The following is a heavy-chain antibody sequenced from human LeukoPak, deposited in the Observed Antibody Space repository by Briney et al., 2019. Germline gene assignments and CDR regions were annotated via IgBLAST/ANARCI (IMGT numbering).Heavy chain of an antibody. Sequence: PSETLSLTCTVSGGSVSTSDYYWGWIRQSPVKGLEWIGDVFYTGKTNYNPSLRGRATISIDTSKNQFSLKLTYVTAADTAVYYCARVFDSWGQGTLVTVSS. CDR1: GGSVSTSDYY. CDR3: ARVFDS. V-gene: IGHV4-39*07. J-gene: IGHJ4*02. CDR2: VFYTGKT.